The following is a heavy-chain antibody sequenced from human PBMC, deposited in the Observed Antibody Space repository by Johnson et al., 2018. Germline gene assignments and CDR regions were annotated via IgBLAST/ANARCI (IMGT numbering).Heavy chain of an antibody. Sequence: QVQLVESGGGVVQPGRSLRLSCAASGFTFSSYAMHWVRQAPGKGLEWVAVISYDGSNKYYADSVKGRFTISRDNSKNTLYLQMNSLRAEETAGYYCARDLHTGGRDWSYYMDVWGKGTTVTVSS. V-gene: IGHV3-30-3*01. CDR3: ARDLHTGGRDWSYYMDV. CDR1: GFTFSSYA. D-gene: IGHD2-8*02. CDR2: ISYDGSNK. J-gene: IGHJ6*03.